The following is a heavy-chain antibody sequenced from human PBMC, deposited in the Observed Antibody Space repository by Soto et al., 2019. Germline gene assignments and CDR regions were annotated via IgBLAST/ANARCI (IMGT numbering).Heavy chain of an antibody. V-gene: IGHV3-30-3*01. Sequence: GGSLRLSCAASGFTFSSYAMHWVRQAPGKGLEWVAVISYDGSNKYYADSVKGRFTISRDNSKNTLYLQMNSLRAEDTAVYYCARGSSIAARAFDYWGQGTLVTVSS. J-gene: IGHJ4*02. D-gene: IGHD6-6*01. CDR2: ISYDGSNK. CDR1: GFTFSSYA. CDR3: ARGSSIAARAFDY.